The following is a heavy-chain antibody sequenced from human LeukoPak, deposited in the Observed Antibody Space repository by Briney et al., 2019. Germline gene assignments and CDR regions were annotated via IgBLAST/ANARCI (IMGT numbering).Heavy chain of an antibody. V-gene: IGHV4-34*01. J-gene: IGHJ5*02. CDR3: ARALPPLRREGFEP. Sequence: SETLSLTCAVYGGSFSGYYWSWIRQPPGKGLEWIGEINHSGSTNYNPSLTSRVTISVDTSKNQFSLKLSSLTAADTAVYYCARALPPLRREGFEPWGQGTLVTVSS. D-gene: IGHD1-26*01. CDR1: GGSFSGYY. CDR2: INHSGST.